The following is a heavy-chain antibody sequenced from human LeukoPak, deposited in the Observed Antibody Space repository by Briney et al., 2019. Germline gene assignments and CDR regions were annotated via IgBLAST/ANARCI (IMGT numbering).Heavy chain of an antibody. CDR3: ARKGQYYGSGSYMYYYYGMDV. V-gene: IGHV1-8*01. Sequence: ASVEVSCKASGYTFTSYDINWVRQATGQGLEWMGWMNPNSGNTGYAQKFQGRVTMTRNTSISTAYMELSSLRSEDTAVYYCARKGQYYGSGSYMYYYYGMDVWGQGTTVTVSS. CDR1: GYTFTSYD. D-gene: IGHD3-10*01. CDR2: MNPNSGNT. J-gene: IGHJ6*02.